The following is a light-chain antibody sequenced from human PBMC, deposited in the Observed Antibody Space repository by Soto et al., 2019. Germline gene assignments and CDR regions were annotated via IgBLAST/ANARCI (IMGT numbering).Light chain of an antibody. CDR2: GAS. CDR3: QQDIYWPST. J-gene: IGKJ1*01. V-gene: IGKV3-15*01. Sequence: EVGRSQCPATLSESPGERATLSCRASQSVSSTLAWYQQKPGQAPRLLIYGASTRATGIPARFSGSGSGTEFTLTISSLQSENFAVYYCQQDIYWPSTFVQGTKVDIK. CDR1: QSVSST.